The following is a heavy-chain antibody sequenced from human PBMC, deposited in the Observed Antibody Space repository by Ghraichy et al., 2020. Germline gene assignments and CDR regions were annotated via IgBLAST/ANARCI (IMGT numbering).Heavy chain of an antibody. CDR3: ARGQNDHYYFYYGMDV. CDR1: EFIFSNYG. D-gene: IGHD2/OR15-2a*01. V-gene: IGHV3-33*01. Sequence: GGSLRLSCAASEFIFSNYGMHWVRQAPGKGLEGVAAIWHDGSNQYYADSVKGRFTISRDNSNNTLYLQMNSLRAEDTAVYYCARGQNDHYYFYYGMDVWGQGTTVTVSS. J-gene: IGHJ6*02. CDR2: IWHDGSNQ.